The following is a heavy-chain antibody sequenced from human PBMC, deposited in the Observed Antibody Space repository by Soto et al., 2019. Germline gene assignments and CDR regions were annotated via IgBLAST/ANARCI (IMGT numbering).Heavy chain of an antibody. J-gene: IGHJ6*02. V-gene: IGHV4-31*03. Sequence: QVQLQESGPGLVKPSQTLSLTCTVSGGSISSGGYYWSWIRQHPGKGLEWIGYIYYSGSTYYNPSLKSRVTISVDTSKNQFSLKLSSVTAADTAVYYCARDRGDVGYYYYGMDVWDQGTTVTVSS. D-gene: IGHD3-10*01. CDR3: ARDRGDVGYYYYGMDV. CDR2: IYYSGST. CDR1: GGSISSGGYY.